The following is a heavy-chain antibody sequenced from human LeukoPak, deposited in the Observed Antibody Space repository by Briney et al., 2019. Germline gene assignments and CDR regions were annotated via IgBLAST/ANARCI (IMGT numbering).Heavy chain of an antibody. V-gene: IGHV4-59*01. CDR1: GGSISSYY. Sequence: SETLSLTCTVSGGSISSYYWSWIRQPPGKGLEWIGYIYYSGSTNYNPSLKSRVTISVDTSKNQFSLKLSSVTAADTAVYYCARDKGGVNYWGQGTLVTVSS. J-gene: IGHJ4*02. CDR3: ARDKGGVNY. D-gene: IGHD1-26*01. CDR2: IYYSGST.